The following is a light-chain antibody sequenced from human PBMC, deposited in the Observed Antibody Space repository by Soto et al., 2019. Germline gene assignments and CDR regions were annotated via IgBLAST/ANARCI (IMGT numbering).Light chain of an antibody. V-gene: IGKV3-20*01. CDR2: GAS. Sequence: EIVLTQSPGTLSLSPGERATLSCRARQSVSSSYLAWYQHKPGQAPRLLISGASRRATGIPDRFSGSGSGTDFTLTISRLEPEDLAVYYCQQYGSSPSWTFGQGTKVDIK. CDR1: QSVSSSY. J-gene: IGKJ1*01. CDR3: QQYGSSPSWT.